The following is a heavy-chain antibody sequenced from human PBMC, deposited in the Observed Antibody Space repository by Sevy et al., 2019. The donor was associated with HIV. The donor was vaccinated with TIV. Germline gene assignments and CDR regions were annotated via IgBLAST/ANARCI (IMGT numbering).Heavy chain of an antibody. V-gene: IGHV3-74*01. CDR3: ARSRHGSGGSGLGY. CDR1: GFTFSSYW. Sequence: GGSLRLSCAASGFTFSSYWMHWVRQAPGKGLVWVSRINTDGISTSYADSVKGRFTISRDNAKNTLYLQMNSLRAEDTAVYYCARSRHGSGGSGLGYWGQGTLVTVS. J-gene: IGHJ4*02. CDR2: INTDGIST. D-gene: IGHD3-10*01.